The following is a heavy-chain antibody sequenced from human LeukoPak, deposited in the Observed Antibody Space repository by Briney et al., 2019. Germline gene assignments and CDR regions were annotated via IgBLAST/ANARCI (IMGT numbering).Heavy chain of an antibody. Sequence: RTGGSLRLSCAASGFTFSSYAMSWVRQAPGKGLEWVSAISGSGGSTYYADSVKGRFTISRDNSKNTLYLQMNGLRAEDSAVYYCARAELEFTDWYYFDYWGQGTLVTVSS. CDR3: ARAELEFTDWYYFDY. CDR1: GFTFSSYA. V-gene: IGHV3-23*01. J-gene: IGHJ4*02. D-gene: IGHD1-1*01. CDR2: ISGSGGST.